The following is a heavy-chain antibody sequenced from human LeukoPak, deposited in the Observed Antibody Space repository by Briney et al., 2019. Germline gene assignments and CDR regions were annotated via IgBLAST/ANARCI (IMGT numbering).Heavy chain of an antibody. V-gene: IGHV4-59*01. J-gene: IGHJ4*02. Sequence: SETLSLTCTVSGGSISSYYWSWIRQPPGKGLEWIGYIYYSGSTNYNPSLKSRVTISVDTSKNQFSLKLSSVTAADTAVYYCARHDWTTVTTFDYWGQGTLVTVSS. CDR2: IYYSGST. D-gene: IGHD4-17*01. CDR3: ARHDWTTVTTFDY. CDR1: GGSISSYY.